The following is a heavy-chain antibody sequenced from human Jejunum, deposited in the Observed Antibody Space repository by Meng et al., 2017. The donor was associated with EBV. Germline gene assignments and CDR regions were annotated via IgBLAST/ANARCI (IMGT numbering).Heavy chain of an antibody. Sequence: QVQRPESGPGPLKPSQTLSLTCSVAGGSVSSGGYYWSWIRQPPGKGLEWIGYIYNSESTNYKSSLKSRVTISADTSKNQFSLRLSSVTAADTAVYYCARDQNGSYFAYWGQGTLVTVSS. D-gene: IGHD1-26*01. CDR2: IYNSEST. CDR3: ARDQNGSYFAY. V-gene: IGHV4-61*08. J-gene: IGHJ4*02. CDR1: GGSVSSGGYY.